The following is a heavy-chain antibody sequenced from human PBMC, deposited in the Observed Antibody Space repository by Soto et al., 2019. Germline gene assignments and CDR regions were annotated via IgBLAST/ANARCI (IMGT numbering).Heavy chain of an antibody. Sequence: APVKVSYRASGYTFTSYDINWVRQATGQGLEWMGWMNPNSGNTGYAQKFQGRVTMTRNTSISTAYMELSSLRSEDTAVYYCARRGIAVAGTDYWGQGTLVTVSS. CDR3: ARRGIAVAGTDY. CDR2: MNPNSGNT. CDR1: GYTFTSYD. D-gene: IGHD6-19*01. J-gene: IGHJ4*02. V-gene: IGHV1-8*01.